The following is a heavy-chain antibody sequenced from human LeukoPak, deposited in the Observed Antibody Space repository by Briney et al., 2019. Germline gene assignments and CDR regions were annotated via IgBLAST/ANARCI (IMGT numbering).Heavy chain of an antibody. V-gene: IGHV3-7*01. Sequence: GGSLRLSCAASGFTFSSYWMSWVRQAPGKGLEWVANIKQDGSEKYYVDSVKGRFTISRDNAKNSLYLQMNSLRAEDTAVYYCAREIEYDSSGYYYTGCAFDIWGQGTMVTVSS. D-gene: IGHD3-22*01. CDR2: IKQDGSEK. CDR1: GFTFSSYW. CDR3: AREIEYDSSGYYYTGCAFDI. J-gene: IGHJ3*02.